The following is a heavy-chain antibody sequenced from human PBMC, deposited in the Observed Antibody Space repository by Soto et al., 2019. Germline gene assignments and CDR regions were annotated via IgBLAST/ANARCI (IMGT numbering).Heavy chain of an antibody. Sequence: GGSLRLSSAAFDFTFSSYAMSWVRKVTGKGLKWVSAISGSGGSTYYADSVKGRFTISRDNYKNTLYLQMNSLRAEDTAVYYCAKGSYDLWSGFDYYYMDVWGKGTTVTVSS. CDR3: AKGSYDLWSGFDYYYMDV. V-gene: IGHV3-23*01. D-gene: IGHD3-3*01. CDR1: DFTFSSYA. CDR2: ISGSGGST. J-gene: IGHJ6*03.